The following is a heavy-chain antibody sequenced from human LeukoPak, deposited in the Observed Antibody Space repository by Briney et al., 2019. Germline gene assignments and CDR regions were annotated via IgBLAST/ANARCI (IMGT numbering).Heavy chain of an antibody. CDR1: GFTLTNYL. D-gene: IGHD2-8*02. CDR2: IAPSVDTT. Sequence: ASVKVSCKASGFTLTNYLLHCVRQAPGQGLEWVGRIAPSVDTTNYARKFRDRVTMTRDTSTSTVYMELGSLRSEDTAVYYCLREESGGYFDYWGQGTLVSVSS. J-gene: IGHJ4*02. V-gene: IGHV1-46*01. CDR3: LREESGGYFDY.